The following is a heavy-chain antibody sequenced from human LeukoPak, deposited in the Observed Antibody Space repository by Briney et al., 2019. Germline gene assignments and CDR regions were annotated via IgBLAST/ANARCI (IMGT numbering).Heavy chain of an antibody. Sequence: SETLSLTCSVSGGSISSYYWSWIRQPPGKGLEWIGYIYYSGSTNYNPSLKSRVTISVDTSKNQFSLKLSSVTAADTAVYYCASLHRYGSGRPWGQGTLATVSS. CDR2: IYYSGST. CDR1: GGSISSYY. V-gene: IGHV4-59*08. D-gene: IGHD3-10*01. J-gene: IGHJ5*02. CDR3: ASLHRYGSGRP.